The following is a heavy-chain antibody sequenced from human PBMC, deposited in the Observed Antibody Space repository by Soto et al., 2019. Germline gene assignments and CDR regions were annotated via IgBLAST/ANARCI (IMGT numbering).Heavy chain of an antibody. CDR3: AKKAYDSSGYYNWFDP. V-gene: IGHV3-23*01. D-gene: IGHD3-22*01. CDR2: ISGSGGST. Sequence: GGSLRLSCAASGFTFSSYAMSWVRQAPGKGLEWVSAISGSGGSTYYADSVKGRFTISRDNSKNTLYLQMNSLRAEDTAVYYCAKKAYDSSGYYNWFDPWGQGTLVTVSS. J-gene: IGHJ5*02. CDR1: GFTFSSYA.